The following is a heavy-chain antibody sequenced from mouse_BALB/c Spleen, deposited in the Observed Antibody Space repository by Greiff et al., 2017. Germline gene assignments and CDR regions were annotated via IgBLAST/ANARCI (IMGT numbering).Heavy chain of an antibody. CDR3: ARRGGTGYFDY. J-gene: IGHJ2*01. CDR2: IDPEDGDT. D-gene: IGHD3-3*01. Sequence: VQLQQSGAELVRPGASVKLSCTASGFNIKDYYMHWVKQRPEQGLEWIGRIDPEDGDTEYAPKFQGKATMTADTSSNTAYLQLSSLTSEDTAVYYCARRGGTGYFDYWGQGTTLTVSS. CDR1: GFNIKDYY. V-gene: IGHV14-1*01.